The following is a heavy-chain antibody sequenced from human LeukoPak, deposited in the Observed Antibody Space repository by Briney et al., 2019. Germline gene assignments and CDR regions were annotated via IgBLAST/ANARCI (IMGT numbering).Heavy chain of an antibody. CDR2: ISHVGTT. J-gene: IGHJ6*03. Sequence: SETLSLTCTVHGGSFSGYFWSWIRQAPGKGLEWIGEISHVGTTNFNPSLQSRVTLSVDTSKRQFSLNLTSVTAADTAVYYCARQTKDPYSSGWLNYSYYYYMDVWVKGTTVTISS. CDR3: ARQTKDPYSSGWLNYSYYYYMDV. V-gene: IGHV4-34*01. D-gene: IGHD6-19*01. CDR1: GGSFSGYF.